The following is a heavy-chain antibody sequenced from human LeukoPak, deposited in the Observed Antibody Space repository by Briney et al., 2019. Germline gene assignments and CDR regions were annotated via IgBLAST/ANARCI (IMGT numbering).Heavy chain of an antibody. J-gene: IGHJ6*02. CDR3: ARDGLTHTYYDFWSGYNYYYYGMDV. CDR1: GFTFSSYW. D-gene: IGHD3-3*01. V-gene: IGHV3-7*01. CDR2: IKQDGSEK. Sequence: PGGSLRLSCAASGFTFSSYWMSWVRQAPGKGLEGVANIKQDGSEKYYVDSVKGGFTISRENAKNSLYLQMNSLRAEDTAVYYCARDGLTHTYYDFWSGYNYYYYGMDVWGQGTTVTVSS.